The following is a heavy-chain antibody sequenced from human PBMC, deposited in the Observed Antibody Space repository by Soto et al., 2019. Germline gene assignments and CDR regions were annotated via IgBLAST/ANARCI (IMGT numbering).Heavy chain of an antibody. CDR1: GGSIISSNW. J-gene: IGHJ4*02. Sequence: PSETLSLTCAVSGGSIISSNWWSFVRQPPGKGLEWIGEIYHSGSTNYNPSLKSRVTISVDKSKNQFSLKLSSVTAADTAVYYCARESTRSVVPAANLYYFDYWGQGTLVTVSS. V-gene: IGHV4-4*02. CDR2: IYHSGST. D-gene: IGHD2-2*01. CDR3: ARESTRSVVPAANLYYFDY.